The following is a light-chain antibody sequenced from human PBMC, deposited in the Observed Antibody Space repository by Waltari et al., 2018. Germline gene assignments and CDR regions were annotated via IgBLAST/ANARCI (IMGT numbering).Light chain of an antibody. CDR2: GNN. CDR3: QSFDNTLSTNV. J-gene: IGLJ6*01. V-gene: IGLV1-40*01. Sequence: QSVLTQPPSVSGAPGQRVTISCNGISPNIGAGSVVHWYQFLPGAAPKLLISGNNFRPSGVPDRFSGSKSGTSASLAITGLQADDEGDYFCQSFDNTLSTNVFGSGTKLTVL. CDR1: SPNIGAGSV.